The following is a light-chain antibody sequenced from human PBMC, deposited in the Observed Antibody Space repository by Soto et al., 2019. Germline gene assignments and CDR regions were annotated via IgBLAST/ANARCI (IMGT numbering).Light chain of an antibody. V-gene: IGKV3-15*01. CDR1: QGVGST. CDR3: QHYKTWPLA. CDR2: DAY. J-gene: IGKJ4*01. Sequence: EIVLTQSPGTLSLSPGERVTLSCRASQGVGSTLAWYRQQPGQAPRLLIYDAYIRASGVPARFSGSGSGTEFTLTISGLQSEDFAVYFCQHYKTWPLAFGGGTKVDIK.